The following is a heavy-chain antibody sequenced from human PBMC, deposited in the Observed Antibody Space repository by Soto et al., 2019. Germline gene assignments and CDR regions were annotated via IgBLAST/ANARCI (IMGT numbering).Heavy chain of an antibody. J-gene: IGHJ4*02. CDR1: GGSISSYY. V-gene: IGHV4-59*08. CDR2: IYYSGST. Sequence: SETLSLTCTVSGGSISSYYWSWIRQPPGKGLEWIGYIYYSGSTNYNPSLKSRVTISVDTSKNQFSLKLSSVTAADTAVYYCARTLYCSGGSCYFDYWGQGTLVTVSS. D-gene: IGHD2-15*01. CDR3: ARTLYCSGGSCYFDY.